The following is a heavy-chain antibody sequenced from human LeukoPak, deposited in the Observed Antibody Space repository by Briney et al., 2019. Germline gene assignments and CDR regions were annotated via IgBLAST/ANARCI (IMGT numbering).Heavy chain of an antibody. CDR1: GFTFSSYS. V-gene: IGHV3-21*01. Sequence: GGSLRLSCAASGFTFSSYSMNWVREAPGKALEWVSSISSSSSYIYYADSVKGRFTISRENAKNSLYLQMNSLRAEDTAVYYCARDEVVPAATNYYYYYGMDVWGKGTTVTVSS. D-gene: IGHD2-2*01. J-gene: IGHJ6*04. CDR3: ARDEVVPAATNYYYYYGMDV. CDR2: ISSSSSYI.